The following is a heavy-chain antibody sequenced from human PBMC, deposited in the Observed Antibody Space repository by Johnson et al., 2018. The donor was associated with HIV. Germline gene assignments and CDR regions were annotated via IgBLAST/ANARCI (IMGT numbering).Heavy chain of an antibody. V-gene: IGHV3-23*04. CDR3: ARGIAVSNWVDI. Sequence: MQLVESGGGLVQPGGSLRLSCAASGFTFSSYAMSWVRQAPGKGLEWVSAISGSGGSTYYADSVKGRFTISRDNSKNTLYLQMNSLRAEDTAVYYCARGIAVSNWVDIWGQGTMVTVSS. CDR2: ISGSGGST. CDR1: GFTFSSYA. J-gene: IGHJ3*02. D-gene: IGHD6-19*01.